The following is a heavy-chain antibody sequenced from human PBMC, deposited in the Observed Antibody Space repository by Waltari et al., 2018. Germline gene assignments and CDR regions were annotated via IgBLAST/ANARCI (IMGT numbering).Heavy chain of an antibody. Sequence: QIRLVQSGDEIKEPGASVKVSCKASGYAFTSYGISWLRRAPGQGLEWMGWVSPYDGNTNYAQKVQGRVGRTTDTSTTTAYMELRSLTSDDTARYYCARGDDILTDYYKGLDYWGQGTLVTVSS. CDR2: VSPYDGNT. D-gene: IGHD3-9*01. CDR1: GYAFTSYG. V-gene: IGHV1-18*01. J-gene: IGHJ4*02. CDR3: ARGDDILTDYYKGLDY.